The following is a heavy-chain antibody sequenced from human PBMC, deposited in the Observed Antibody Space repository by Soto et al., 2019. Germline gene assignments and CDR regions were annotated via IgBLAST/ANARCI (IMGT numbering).Heavy chain of an antibody. Sequence: VGSLRLSCAASGFTFSRFSLHWVRQAPGKGLAWVAVISYDGNNKHFAESVKGRFSISRDDSKNTVYLAMNNLRGDDSAVYYCARDHGMFLSYYYYGMDVWGQGTTVTVSS. CDR3: ARDHGMFLSYYYYGMDV. D-gene: IGHD3-10*02. CDR1: GFTFSRFS. CDR2: ISYDGNNK. J-gene: IGHJ6*02. V-gene: IGHV3-30-3*01.